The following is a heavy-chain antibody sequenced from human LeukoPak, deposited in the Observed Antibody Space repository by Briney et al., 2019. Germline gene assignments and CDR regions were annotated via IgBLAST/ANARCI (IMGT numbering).Heavy chain of an antibody. D-gene: IGHD3-22*01. CDR1: GFTFSSYV. J-gene: IGHJ4*02. V-gene: IGHV3-23*01. CDR2: ISGSGGST. CDR3: AKERPYYYDSSGYYGSACDY. Sequence: AGGSLRLSCAASGFTFSSYVMSWVRQAPGKGLEWVSAISGSGGSTYYADSVKGRFTISRDNSKNTLYLQMNSLRAEDTAVYYCAKERPYYYDSSGYYGSACDYWGQGTLVTVSS.